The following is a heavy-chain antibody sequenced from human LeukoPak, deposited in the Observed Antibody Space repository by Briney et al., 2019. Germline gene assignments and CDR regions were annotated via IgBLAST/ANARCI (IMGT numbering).Heavy chain of an antibody. D-gene: IGHD6-13*01. CDR3: ASRQQQPMYNWFDP. CDR2: IIPIFGTA. Sequence: ASVKVSCKASGGTFSSYAISWVRQAPGQGLEWMGGIIPIFGTANYAQKFQGRITITADKSTSTVYMELRRLKFEDTAIYFCASRQQQPMYNWFDPWGQGTLVTVSS. V-gene: IGHV1-69*06. CDR1: GGTFSSYA. J-gene: IGHJ5*02.